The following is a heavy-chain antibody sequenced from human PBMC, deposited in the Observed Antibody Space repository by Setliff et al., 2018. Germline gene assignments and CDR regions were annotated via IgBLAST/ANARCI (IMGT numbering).Heavy chain of an antibody. CDR2: INAANENT. D-gene: IGHD1-20*01. J-gene: IGHJ5*02. V-gene: IGHV1-3*01. CDR3: ARYNWNTNWFDP. CDR1: GYTFSSYS. Sequence: ASVKVSCKASGYTFSSYSMHWVRQAPGQRLEWMGRINAANENTQYSKKFQGRPTITRDTSANTAYMELSSLRSEDTALYYCARYNWNTNWFDPWGQGTLVTVSS.